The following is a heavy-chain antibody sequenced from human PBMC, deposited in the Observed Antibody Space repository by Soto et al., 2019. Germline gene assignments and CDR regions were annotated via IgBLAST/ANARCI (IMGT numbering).Heavy chain of an antibody. CDR2: ISSSGSTI. V-gene: IGHV3-11*01. CDR3: ARDPEWLVYAFDI. Sequence: PGGSLKLSSSASGFTFSDYYMSWIRQAPGKGLEWVSYISSSGSTIYYADSVKGRFTISRDNAKNSLYLQMNSLRAEDTAVYYCARDPEWLVYAFDIWGQGTMVTVS. D-gene: IGHD3-3*01. J-gene: IGHJ3*02. CDR1: GFTFSDYY.